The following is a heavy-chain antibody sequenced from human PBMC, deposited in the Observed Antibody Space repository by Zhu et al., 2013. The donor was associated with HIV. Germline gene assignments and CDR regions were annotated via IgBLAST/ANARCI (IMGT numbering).Heavy chain of an antibody. V-gene: IGHV1-69*01. Sequence: QVQLVQSGAEVKKPGSSVKVSCKSSGGTFDSHAFSWVRQAPGQGLEWVGGIIPLFNTANYAQKFQGRVTITADESTSTAYMELSSLRSEDSAVYYCARNAPLSPSYSSTYYWFGPWGQGTLVIVSS. CDR1: GGTFDSHA. CDR3: ARNAPLSPSYSSTYYWFGP. D-gene: IGHD6-19*01. CDR2: IIPLFNTA. J-gene: IGHJ5*02.